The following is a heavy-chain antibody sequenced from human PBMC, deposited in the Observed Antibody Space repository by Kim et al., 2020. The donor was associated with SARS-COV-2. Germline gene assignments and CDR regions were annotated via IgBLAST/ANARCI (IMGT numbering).Heavy chain of an antibody. Sequence: TGYADSVKGRFTISRDNAKNSLYLQMNSLRAEDTALYHCVANYDFGPFDIWGQGTMVTVSS. V-gene: IGHV3-20*01. D-gene: IGHD3-3*01. J-gene: IGHJ3*02. CDR3: VANYDFGPFDI. CDR2: T.